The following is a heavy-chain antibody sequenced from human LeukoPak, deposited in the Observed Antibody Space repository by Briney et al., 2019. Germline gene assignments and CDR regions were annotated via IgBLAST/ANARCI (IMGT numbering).Heavy chain of an antibody. Sequence: PGGSLRLSCAASGFTFSSYSMIWVPQAPGKGLEWISYISSSSSTIYYADSVKGRFTISRDNAKNSLYLQMNSLRDEDTAVYYCARDNPIVGATITLDYWGQGALVTVSS. D-gene: IGHD1-26*01. CDR2: ISSSSSTI. J-gene: IGHJ4*02. CDR3: ARDNPIVGATITLDY. CDR1: GFTFSSYS. V-gene: IGHV3-48*02.